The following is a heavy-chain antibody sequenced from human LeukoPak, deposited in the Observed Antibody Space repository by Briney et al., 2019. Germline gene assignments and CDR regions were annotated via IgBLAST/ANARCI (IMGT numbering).Heavy chain of an antibody. CDR3: ARDLLGWELHYFDY. D-gene: IGHD1-26*01. Sequence: GGSLRLSCAASGFTLSSYAMSWVRQAPGKGLEWVSSISGSSSYIYYADSVKGRFSISRDNAKNSLYLQMNSLRAEDTAVYYCARDLLGWELHYFDYWGQGTLVTVSS. CDR2: ISGSSSYI. CDR1: GFTLSSYA. V-gene: IGHV3-21*01. J-gene: IGHJ4*02.